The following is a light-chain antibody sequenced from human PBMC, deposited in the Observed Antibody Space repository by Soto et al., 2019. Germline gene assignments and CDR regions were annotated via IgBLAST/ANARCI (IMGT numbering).Light chain of an antibody. CDR1: SSNIGKNF. V-gene: IGLV1-51*02. CDR3: ASWDSSLYGVV. Sequence: QSVLTQPPSVSAAPGQNVAISCSGGSSNIGKNFVSWYQQVPGAAPKVLIYENDKRLSGIPDRFSGSRSGTSVALAIAGLQTGDEADDYCASWDSSLYGVVFGGGTKLTVL. CDR2: END. J-gene: IGLJ3*02.